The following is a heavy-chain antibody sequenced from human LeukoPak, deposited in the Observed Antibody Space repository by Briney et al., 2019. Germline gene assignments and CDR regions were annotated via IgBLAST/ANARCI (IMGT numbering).Heavy chain of an antibody. CDR1: GGSINTYY. J-gene: IGHJ4*02. CDR3: ARHGSGWSFDY. Sequence: PSETLSLTCTVSGGSINTYYLGWIRQSPGKGLEWIGYIYSSGTTNYNPSLKSRVTMSIDTSENQFSLKLSSVTAADTALYYCARHGSGWSFDYWGRGALVTVSS. D-gene: IGHD6-19*01. CDR2: IYSSGTT. V-gene: IGHV4-59*08.